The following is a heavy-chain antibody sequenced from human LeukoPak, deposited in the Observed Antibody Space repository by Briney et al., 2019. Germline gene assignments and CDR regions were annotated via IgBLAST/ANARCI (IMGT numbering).Heavy chain of an antibody. CDR1: GFTFSSYS. J-gene: IGHJ4*02. CDR3: PRDRAGYFDY. V-gene: IGHV3-48*04. CDR2: ISSSSSTI. Sequence: GGSLRLSCAASGFTFSSYSMNWVRQAPGKGLEWVSYISSSSSTIYYADSVKGRFTTSRDNAKNSLYLQMNSLRAEDTAVYYCPRDRAGYFDYWGQGTLVPVSS.